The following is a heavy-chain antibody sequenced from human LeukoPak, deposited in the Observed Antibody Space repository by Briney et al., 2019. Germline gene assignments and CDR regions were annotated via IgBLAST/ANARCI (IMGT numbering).Heavy chain of an antibody. Sequence: SETLSLTCAVYGGSFSDYYWTWIRQSPGKGLEWIGEINHSGATDYNPSLKSRVIISVDTSKNQFSLKVRSVTAADTAVYYCARRVRGVIISFYYYNGMDVWGQGTTVTVSS. CDR1: GGSFSDYY. D-gene: IGHD3-10*01. V-gene: IGHV4-34*01. J-gene: IGHJ6*02. CDR3: ARRVRGVIISFYYYNGMDV. CDR2: INHSGAT.